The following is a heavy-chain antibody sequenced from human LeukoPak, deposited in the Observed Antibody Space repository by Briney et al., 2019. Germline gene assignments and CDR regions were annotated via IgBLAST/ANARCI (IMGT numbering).Heavy chain of an antibody. V-gene: IGHV4-59*12. J-gene: IGHJ4*02. Sequence: SETLSLTCTVSGGSISSYYWSWIRQPPGKGLEWIGYIYYSGSTNYNPSLKSRVTISVDRSKNQFSLKLSSVTAADTAVYYCARDHDGDYDFWSGYFFYWGQGTLVTVSS. CDR1: GGSISSYY. D-gene: IGHD3-3*01. CDR3: ARDHDGDYDFWSGYFFY. CDR2: IYYSGST.